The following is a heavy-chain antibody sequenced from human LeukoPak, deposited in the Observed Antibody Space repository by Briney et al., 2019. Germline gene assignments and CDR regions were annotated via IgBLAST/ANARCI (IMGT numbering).Heavy chain of an antibody. Sequence: PGGSLRLSCAASGFTFSSYGMRWVRQAPGKGLEGVAFIRYDGSNKYYADSVKGRFTISRDNSKNTLYLQMNSLRAEDTAVYYCAKDNGYYDSSGYFDYWGQGTLVTVSS. D-gene: IGHD3-22*01. V-gene: IGHV3-30*02. CDR1: GFTFSSYG. CDR2: IRYDGSNK. CDR3: AKDNGYYDSSGYFDY. J-gene: IGHJ4*02.